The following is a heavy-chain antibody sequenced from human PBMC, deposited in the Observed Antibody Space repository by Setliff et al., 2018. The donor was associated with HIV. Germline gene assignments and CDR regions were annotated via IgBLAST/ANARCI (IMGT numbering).Heavy chain of an antibody. J-gene: IGHJ6*03. Sequence: SETLSLTCTVSGGSISSDYYWSWIRQPPGKGLEWIGEITHSGSTNYNPSLKSRVTISVDTSKNQFSLKLTSVTAADTAVYYCARGRDYVWGSYRPRRYYYYNMDVWGKGTTVTVSS. CDR1: GGSISSDYY. CDR3: ARGRDYVWGSYRPRRYYYYNMDV. V-gene: IGHV4-34*01. D-gene: IGHD3-16*02. CDR2: ITHSGST.